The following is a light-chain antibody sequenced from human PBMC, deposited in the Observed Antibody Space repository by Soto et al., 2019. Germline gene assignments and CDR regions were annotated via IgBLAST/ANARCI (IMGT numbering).Light chain of an antibody. CDR3: KQVNVYPLT. CDR2: AAS. CDR1: QGIRDF. Sequence: DIQLTQSPSFLSASVGDSVTITCRASQGIRDFLAWYQQKPGKAPKLLIYAASTLQAGVPTRFSGFASGTEVTLTISNLQPADSATYYCKQVNVYPLTFGGGTKVEIK. V-gene: IGKV1-9*01. J-gene: IGKJ4*01.